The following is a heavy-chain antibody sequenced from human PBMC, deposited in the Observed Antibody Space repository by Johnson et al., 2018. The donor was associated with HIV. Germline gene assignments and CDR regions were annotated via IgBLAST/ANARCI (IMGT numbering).Heavy chain of an antibody. CDR2: ISYDGSNK. V-gene: IGHV3-30*03. CDR3: ARKGLVWFGWAFDI. J-gene: IGHJ3*02. Sequence: QVQLVESGGGLVQPGGSLRLSCTVSTFTFTDYYMTWIRQAPGKGLEWVAVISYDGSNKYYADSVKGRFTISRDNAKNSLYLQLNSLRAEDTAVYYYARKGLVWFGWAFDIWGLVTMVTVSS. D-gene: IGHD3-10*01. CDR1: TFTFTDYY.